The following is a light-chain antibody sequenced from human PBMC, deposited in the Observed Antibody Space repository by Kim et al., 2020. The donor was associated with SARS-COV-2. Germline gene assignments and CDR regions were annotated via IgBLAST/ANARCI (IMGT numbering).Light chain of an antibody. CDR3: QQYSNWPPLT. V-gene: IGKV3-15*01. Sequence: SPGERATLSCRASQSVSSNLAWYQQKPGQAPRLLIYDASARATGIPARFSGSGSGTEFTLTISSLQSEDFAVYYCQQYSNWPPLTFGGGTKVDIK. J-gene: IGKJ4*01. CDR1: QSVSSN. CDR2: DAS.